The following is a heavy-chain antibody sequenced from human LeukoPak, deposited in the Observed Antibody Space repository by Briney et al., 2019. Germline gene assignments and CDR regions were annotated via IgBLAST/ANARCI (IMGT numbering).Heavy chain of an antibody. Sequence: GASVKVSCKASGGTFSSYAISWVRQVPGQGLEWMGWISAYNGNANYAQKLQGRVTMTTETSTSTAYMELRSLRSDDTAVYYCAREGPYLYYLDYWGQGTLVTVSS. CDR2: ISAYNGNA. D-gene: IGHD2-21*01. V-gene: IGHV1-18*01. CDR3: AREGPYLYYLDY. CDR1: GGTFSSYA. J-gene: IGHJ4*02.